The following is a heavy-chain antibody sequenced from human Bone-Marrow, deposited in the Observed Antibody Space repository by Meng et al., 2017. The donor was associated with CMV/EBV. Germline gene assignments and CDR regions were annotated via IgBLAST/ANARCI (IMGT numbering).Heavy chain of an antibody. D-gene: IGHD2-2*01. CDR2: INPNSGGT. Sequence: ASVKVSCKASGYTFTGYYMHWVRQAPGQGLEWMGWINPNSGGTNYAQKFQGRVTMTRDTSISTAYMELSRLRSDDTAVYYCARRQYQLVGLAAFDIWGQGTRVTGSS. CDR3: ARRQYQLVGLAAFDI. J-gene: IGHJ3*02. CDR1: GYTFTGYY. V-gene: IGHV1-2*02.